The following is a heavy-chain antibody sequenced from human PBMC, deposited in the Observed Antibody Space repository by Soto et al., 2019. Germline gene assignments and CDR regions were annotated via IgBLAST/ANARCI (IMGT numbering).Heavy chain of an antibody. V-gene: IGHV3-48*03. D-gene: IGHD6-13*01. CDR2: ISSSGSTI. CDR3: ARDLSGIGIALP. Sequence: GGSLRLSCAASGFTFSSYAMSWVRQAPGKGLEWVSAISSSGSTIYYADSVKGRFTISRDNAKNSLYLQMNSLRAEDTAVYYCARDLSGIGIALPWGQGTLVTVSS. J-gene: IGHJ5*02. CDR1: GFTFSSYA.